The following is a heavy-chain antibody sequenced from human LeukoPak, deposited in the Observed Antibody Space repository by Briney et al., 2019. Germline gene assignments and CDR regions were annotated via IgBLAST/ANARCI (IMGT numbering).Heavy chain of an antibody. V-gene: IGHV3-23*01. J-gene: IGHJ5*02. D-gene: IGHD3-10*01. CDR2: ISGSGGST. CDR1: GFTFSSYA. Sequence: PGGSLRLSCAASGFTFSSYAMSWVRQAPGKGLEWVSAISGSGGSTYYADSVKGRFTISRDNSKNRLYLQMNSLRAEDTAVYYCARRLGLGFGEYSNNWFDPWGQGTLVTVSS. CDR3: ARRLGLGFGEYSNNWFDP.